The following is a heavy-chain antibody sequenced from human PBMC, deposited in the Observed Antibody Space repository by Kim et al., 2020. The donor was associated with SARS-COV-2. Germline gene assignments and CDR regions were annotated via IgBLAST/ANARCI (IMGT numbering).Heavy chain of an antibody. V-gene: IGHV4-4*01. J-gene: IGHJ2*01. D-gene: IGHD3-10*01. CDR3: ARRRRSDPNWYFDL. Sequence: NPSLKRRVTISVDKAKNQFSLKLSSVTAADTAVYCCARRRRSDPNWYFDLWGRGTLVAVSS.